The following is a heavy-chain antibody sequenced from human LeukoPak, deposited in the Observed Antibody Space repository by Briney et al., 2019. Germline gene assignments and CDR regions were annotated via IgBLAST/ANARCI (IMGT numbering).Heavy chain of an antibody. D-gene: IGHD2-2*01. V-gene: IGHV4-59*01. CDR2: IYYSGST. CDR1: GGSISSYY. J-gene: IGHJ4*02. CDR3: ARDAVYCSSTSCYRSFDY. Sequence: PSETLSLTCTVSGGSISSYYWSWIRQPPGKGLEWIGYIYYSGSTNYNPSLKSRVTISVDTSKNQFSLKLSSVTAADTAVYYCARDAVYCSSTSCYRSFDYWGQGTLVTVSS.